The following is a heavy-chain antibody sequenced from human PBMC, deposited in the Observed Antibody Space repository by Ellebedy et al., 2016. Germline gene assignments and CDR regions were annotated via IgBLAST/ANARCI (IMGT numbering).Heavy chain of an antibody. V-gene: IGHV1-18*01. CDR1: HYTFSNYG. Sequence: ASVKVSCKTLHYTFSNYGVSWVRQAPGQGLEWMGWISAYNGNTNYAQKLQGRVTMTTDTSTSTAYMDLRSLRSDDTAVYYCARDSRVTFGGLIVYFDFWGQGTLVTVSS. D-gene: IGHD3-16*02. CDR2: ISAYNGNT. J-gene: IGHJ4*02. CDR3: ARDSRVTFGGLIVYFDF.